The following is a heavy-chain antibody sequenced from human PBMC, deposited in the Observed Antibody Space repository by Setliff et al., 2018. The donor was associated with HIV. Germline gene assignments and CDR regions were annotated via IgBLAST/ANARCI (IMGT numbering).Heavy chain of an antibody. D-gene: IGHD5-12*01. V-gene: IGHV1-69*10. J-gene: IGHJ4*02. CDR2: IIPIARIP. CDR1: GGIFNTYG. Sequence: ASVKVSCKASGGIFNTYGMNWVRQSPGQGLEWMGGIIPIARIPNYAQKFQDRVTITADVSTRTAYMEMSRLTSEDSALYYCARGPLYGYDRGYFDYWGQGTMVTVSS. CDR3: ARGPLYGYDRGYFDY.